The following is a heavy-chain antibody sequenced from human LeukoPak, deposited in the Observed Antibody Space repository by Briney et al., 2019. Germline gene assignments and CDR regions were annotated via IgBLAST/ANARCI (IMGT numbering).Heavy chain of an antibody. CDR2: IIPISGTA. V-gene: IGHV1-69*05. CDR1: GGTFSSYA. J-gene: IGHJ5*02. CDR3: ARGLGYCVSTSCSARLAP. D-gene: IGHD2-2*01. Sequence: SVKVSCKASGGTFSSYAVTWVRQAPGQGLEWMGGIIPISGTADYAQKFQGRVTITTDASTTTAYLELSSLTSEDTAVYYCARGLGYCVSTSCSARLAPWGQGTLVTVSS.